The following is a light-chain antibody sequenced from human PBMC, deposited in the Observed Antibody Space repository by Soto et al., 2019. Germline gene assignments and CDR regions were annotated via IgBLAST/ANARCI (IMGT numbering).Light chain of an antibody. Sequence: EIVMTRSPATLFVSALEITTLSVMTIQNVGNNLVWYQQKPGQAPRLLIYGASTRAAGIPDRFSGSGSETDFTLTISRLEPEDFALYYCQQYGSSPPSVTFGQGTRLEIK. CDR1: QNVGNN. V-gene: IGKV3-20*01. J-gene: IGKJ5*01. CDR2: GAS. CDR3: QQYGSSPPSVT.